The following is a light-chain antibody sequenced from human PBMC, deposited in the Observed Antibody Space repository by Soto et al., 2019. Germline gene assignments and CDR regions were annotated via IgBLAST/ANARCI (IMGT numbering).Light chain of an antibody. CDR3: SSYTTDNTYV. J-gene: IGLJ1*01. CDR2: EVN. CDR1: SSDVGAYNY. V-gene: IGLV2-14*01. Sequence: QSALTQPASVSGSPGQSITISCTGTSSDVGAYNYVSWYQQYPGKAPKLMIYEVNNRPSGSSNRFSGSKSGNTASLTISGLQAEDEAEYYCSSYTTDNTYVFGSGTKLIVL.